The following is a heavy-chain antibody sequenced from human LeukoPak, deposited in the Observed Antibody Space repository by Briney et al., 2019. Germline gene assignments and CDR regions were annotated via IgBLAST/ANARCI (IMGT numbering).Heavy chain of an antibody. Sequence: GGSLRLSCAASGFTVSSNYMSWARQAPGKGLEWVSVIYSGGSTYYADSVKGRFTISRDNSKNTLYLQMNSLRAEDTAVYYCASTTPTYYYGMDVWGQGTTVTVSS. D-gene: IGHD4-17*01. CDR3: ASTTPTYYYGMDV. CDR2: IYSGGST. CDR1: GFTVSSNY. J-gene: IGHJ6*02. V-gene: IGHV3-53*01.